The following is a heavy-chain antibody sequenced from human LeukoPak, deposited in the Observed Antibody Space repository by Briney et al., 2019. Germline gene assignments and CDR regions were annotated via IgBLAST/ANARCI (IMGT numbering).Heavy chain of an antibody. CDR3: ARDWYSSSWYYYYMDV. CDR2: INPNSGGT. Sequence: GASVKVSCKASGYTFTGYYMHWVRQAPGQGLEWMGRINPNSGGTNYAQKFQGRVTMTRDTSISTAYMELSRLRSDDTAVYYCARDWYSSSWYYYYMDVWGKGTTVTVSS. J-gene: IGHJ6*03. V-gene: IGHV1-2*06. D-gene: IGHD6-13*01. CDR1: GYTFTGYY.